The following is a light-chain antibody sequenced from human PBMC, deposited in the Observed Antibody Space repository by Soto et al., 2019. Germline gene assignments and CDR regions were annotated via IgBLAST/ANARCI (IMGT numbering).Light chain of an antibody. J-gene: IGLJ3*02. CDR1: SSDIGGYNY. Sequence: QSALTQPPSASGSPGQSVTISCTGTSSDIGGYNYVSWYRQHPGKAPXXMXXXVXXXXXGXPDXFXXSKXXXXXSXTVXGXXXXXXXXYYCTAFAGRNKLLFGGGTKLTVL. V-gene: IGLV2-8*01. CDR3: TAFAGRNKLL. CDR2: XVX.